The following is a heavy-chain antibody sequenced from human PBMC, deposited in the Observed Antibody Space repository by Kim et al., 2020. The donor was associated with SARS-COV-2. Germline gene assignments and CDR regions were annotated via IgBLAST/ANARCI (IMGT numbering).Heavy chain of an antibody. CDR1: GYTFTSYA. CDR2: INAGNGNT. CDR3: AREPPPGYGDYGGYFDL. D-gene: IGHD4-17*01. Sequence: ASVKVSCKASGYTFTSYAMHWVRQAPGQRLEWMGWINAGNGNTKYSQKFQGRVTITRDTSASTAYTELSSLRSEDTAVYYCAREPPPGYGDYGGYFDLWGRGTLVTVSS. V-gene: IGHV1-3*01. J-gene: IGHJ2*01.